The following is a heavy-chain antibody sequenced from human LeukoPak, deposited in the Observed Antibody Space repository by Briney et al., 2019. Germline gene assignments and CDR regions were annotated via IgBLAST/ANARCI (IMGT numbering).Heavy chain of an antibody. V-gene: IGHV6-1*01. CDR1: GDSVSSNSAA. CDR2: TYYRSQWYN. D-gene: IGHD1-14*01. Sequence: SQTLSLTCAISGDSVSSNSAAWIWIRQSPSRGLEWLGRTYYRSQWYNDYAVSVKSRITINPDTSKNQFSLQLNSVTPEDTAVYYCARSKFRYVYWFDPWGQGTLVTVSS. CDR3: ARSKFRYVYWFDP. J-gene: IGHJ5*02.